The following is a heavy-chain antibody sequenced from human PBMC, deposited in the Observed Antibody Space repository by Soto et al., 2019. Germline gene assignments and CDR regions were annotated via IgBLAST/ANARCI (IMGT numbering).Heavy chain of an antibody. Sequence: SVKVSCKASGGTLSSYAISWVRQAPGQGLEWMGGILPIFGTINYAQKFQGRVTMTADESTSTAYMELSSLRSEDTAVYYCARSDQVGARVDYWGQGTLVTVSS. CDR1: GGTLSSYA. D-gene: IGHD1-26*01. V-gene: IGHV1-69*13. CDR2: ILPIFGTI. CDR3: ARSDQVGARVDY. J-gene: IGHJ4*02.